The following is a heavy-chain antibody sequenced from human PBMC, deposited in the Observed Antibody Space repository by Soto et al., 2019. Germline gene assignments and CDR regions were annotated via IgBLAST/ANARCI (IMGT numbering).Heavy chain of an antibody. Sequence: EVQLVESGGGLVQPGGSLRLSCAASGFTFSSYSMNWVRQAPGKGLEWVSYISSSSSTIYYADSVKGRFTISRDNAKNSLYLQMNSLRDEDTAVYYCARDIDGGNPRGWVWFDPWGQGTLVTVSS. D-gene: IGHD2-15*01. CDR3: ARDIDGGNPRGWVWFDP. J-gene: IGHJ5*02. CDR2: ISSSSSTI. CDR1: GFTFSSYS. V-gene: IGHV3-48*02.